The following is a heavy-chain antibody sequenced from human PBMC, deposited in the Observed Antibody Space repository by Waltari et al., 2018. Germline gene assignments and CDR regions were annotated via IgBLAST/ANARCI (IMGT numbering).Heavy chain of an antibody. CDR3: TRRREFFGPDY. V-gene: IGHV1-8*01. Sequence: QVQLVQSGPEVKQPGASVKVSCEASGSIFTDYDINWVRQAPGQGFEWMGWMNPNSGNTGYAQKFQGRVTMTMNTPTSRAYIELRDLRSDDTAVYYCTRRREFFGPDYWGQGSLVTVS. CDR1: GSIFTDYD. J-gene: IGHJ4*02. CDR2: MNPNSGNT. D-gene: IGHD3-3*01.